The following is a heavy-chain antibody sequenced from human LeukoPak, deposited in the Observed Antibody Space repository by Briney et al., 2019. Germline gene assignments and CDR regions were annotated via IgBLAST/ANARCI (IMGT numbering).Heavy chain of an antibody. D-gene: IGHD3-10*02. J-gene: IGHJ6*04. CDR1: GFTFSSYE. Sequence: PGGSLRLSCAASGFTFSSYEMNWVRQAPGKGLEWVSYISSSGSTIYYADSVKGRFTISRDNAKNSLYLQMNSLRAEDTAIYYCAKLGITMIGGVWGKGTTVTISS. V-gene: IGHV3-48*03. CDR3: AKLGITMIGGV. CDR2: ISSSGSTI.